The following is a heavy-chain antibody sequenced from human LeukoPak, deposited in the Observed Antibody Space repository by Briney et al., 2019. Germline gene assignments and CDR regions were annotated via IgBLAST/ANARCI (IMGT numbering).Heavy chain of an antibody. CDR3: VKDYCHGGFCPFPFFDS. J-gene: IGHJ5*01. CDR1: GFTVSSHA. V-gene: IGHV3-23*01. D-gene: IGHD2-15*01. Sequence: GGSLRLSCAVSGFTVSSHAMSWVRQASGKGLEWVSLIGGAGDTFYADSVRGRFVLSRDNSRNTVYLQMNSLRAEDTATYYCVKDYCHGGFCPFPFFDSWGQGTLVTVSS. CDR2: IGGAGDT.